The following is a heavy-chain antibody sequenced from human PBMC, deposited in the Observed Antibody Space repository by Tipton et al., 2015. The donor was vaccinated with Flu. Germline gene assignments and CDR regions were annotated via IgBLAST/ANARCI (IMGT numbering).Heavy chain of an antibody. D-gene: IGHD5-18*01. CDR1: GGSFSGYY. CDR2: INHSGST. J-gene: IGHJ6*03. Sequence: TLSLTCAVYGGSFSGYYWSWIRQPPGKGLEWIGEINHSGSTNYNPSLKSRVTISVDTSKNQFSLKLSSVTAADTAVYHCARVMVNPNDCCYYSMDVWGKGTTVTVSS. CDR3: ARVMVNPNDCCYYSMDV. V-gene: IGHV4-34*01.